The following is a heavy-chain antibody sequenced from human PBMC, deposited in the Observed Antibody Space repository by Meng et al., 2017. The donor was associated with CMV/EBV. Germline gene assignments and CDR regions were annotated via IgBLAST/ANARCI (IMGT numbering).Heavy chain of an antibody. V-gene: IGHV3-21*01. D-gene: IGHD3-10*01. J-gene: IGHJ6*02. CDR3: AREPTYYYGSGIYSYYYYGMDV. CDR2: ISSSSSYI. Sequence: GESLKIPCAAAGFSFSRHNMNWVRQARGKGLEWVSSISSSSSYIYYADSVKGRFTISRDNAKNSLHLQMNSLRAEDTAVYYCAREPTYYYGSGIYSYYYYGMDVWGQGTTVTVSS. CDR1: GFSFSRHN.